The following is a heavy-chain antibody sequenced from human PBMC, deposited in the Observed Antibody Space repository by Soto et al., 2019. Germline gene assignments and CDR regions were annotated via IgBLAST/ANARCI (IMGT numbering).Heavy chain of an antibody. CDR3: ARLQLERLIWY. CDR1: GGSISSGDYY. CDR2: IYYSGST. J-gene: IGHJ4*02. D-gene: IGHD1-1*01. Sequence: TLSLTCTVSGGSISSGDYYGSWIRQPPGKGLECIGYIYYSGSTYYNPSLKSRVTLSVDTSKNQFSLKLSSVTAADTAVYYCARLQLERLIWYWGQGTLVTVSS. V-gene: IGHV4-30-4*01.